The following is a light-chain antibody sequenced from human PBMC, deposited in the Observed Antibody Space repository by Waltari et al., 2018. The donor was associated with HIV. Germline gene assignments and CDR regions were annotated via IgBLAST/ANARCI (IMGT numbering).Light chain of an antibody. J-gene: IGKJ2*01. CDR2: TAS. Sequence: DIQMTQSQSSLSASVGDRVTITCRASQSITSYLNWYQQRPGKAPNLLIYTASNLQSGVPSRFSGNGSGADFTLTISNLQPEDFATYSCQQSYTTPYTFGQGTKLEIK. CDR3: QQSYTTPYT. V-gene: IGKV1-39*01. CDR1: QSITSY.